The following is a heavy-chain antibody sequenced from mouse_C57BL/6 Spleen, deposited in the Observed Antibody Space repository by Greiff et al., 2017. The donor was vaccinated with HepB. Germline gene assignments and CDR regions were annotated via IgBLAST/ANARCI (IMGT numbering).Heavy chain of an antibody. V-gene: IGHV1-26*01. D-gene: IGHD1-1*01. Sequence: EVQLQQSGPELVKPGASVKISCKASGYTFTDYYMNWVKQSHGKSLEWIGDINPNNGGTSYNQKFKGKATVTVDKSSSTAYMELRSLTSEDSAVYYCARGGYCGSSSGGFAYWGQGTLVTVSA. CDR2: INPNNGGT. CDR1: GYTFTDYY. J-gene: IGHJ3*01. CDR3: ARGGYCGSSSGGFAY.